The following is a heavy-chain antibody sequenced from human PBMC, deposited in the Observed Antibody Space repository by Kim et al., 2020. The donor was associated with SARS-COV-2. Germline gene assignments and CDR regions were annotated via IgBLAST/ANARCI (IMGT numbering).Heavy chain of an antibody. V-gene: IGHV4-38-2*02. J-gene: IGHJ6*02. CDR1: GYSISSGYY. D-gene: IGHD3-22*01. CDR3: IRIVVVIFPPSVGGMDV. CDR2: IYHSGST. Sequence: SETLSLTCTVSGYSISSGYYWGWIRQPPGKGLEWIGSIYHSGSTYYNPSLKSRVTISVDTSKNQFSLKLSSVTAADTAVYYCIRIVVVIFPPSVGGMDVWGQGTTVTVSS.